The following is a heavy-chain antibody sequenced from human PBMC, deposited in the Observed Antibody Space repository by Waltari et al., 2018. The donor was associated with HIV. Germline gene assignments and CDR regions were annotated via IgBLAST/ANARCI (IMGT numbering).Heavy chain of an antibody. CDR1: GFTFDDYA. Sequence: EVQLVESGGGLVQPGRSLRLSCAASGFTFDDYAMHWVRPAPGKGLEWVSGISWNSGSIGYADSVKGRFTISRDNAKNSLYLQMNSLRAEDTALYYCAKGRREDYGSGSYSHWGQGTLVTVSS. CDR3: AKGRREDYGSGSYSH. V-gene: IGHV3-9*01. J-gene: IGHJ4*02. CDR2: ISWNSGSI. D-gene: IGHD3-10*01.